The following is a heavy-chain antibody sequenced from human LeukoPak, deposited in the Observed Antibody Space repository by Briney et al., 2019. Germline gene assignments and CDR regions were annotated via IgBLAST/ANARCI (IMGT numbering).Heavy chain of an antibody. Sequence: GASVKVSCKASGYTFTGYYMHWVRQAPGQGLEWMGWINPNSGGTNYAQKFQGRVTMTRDTSISTAYMELSGLRSDDTAVYYCARTLGIAVAGNFDYWGQGTLVTVSS. CDR3: ARTLGIAVAGNFDY. V-gene: IGHV1-2*02. CDR2: INPNSGGT. CDR1: GYTFTGYY. D-gene: IGHD6-19*01. J-gene: IGHJ4*02.